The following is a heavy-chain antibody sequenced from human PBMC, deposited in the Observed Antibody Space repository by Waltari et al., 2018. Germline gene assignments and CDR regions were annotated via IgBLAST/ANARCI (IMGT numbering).Heavy chain of an antibody. V-gene: IGHV4-39*01. CDR3: ARNMESPYNAPYYFYYMDV. CDR1: GASITNSNSY. CDR2: IYYRGST. Sequence: ESGPGLVKPLETLSLTCSVSGASITNSNSYWSWIRQPPGKGLEWIGSIYYRGSTYSSPSLKSRVTISLDTSKNQLSLKVSSVTVADTAIYFCARNMESPYNAPYYFYYMDVWGKGTTVTVSS. J-gene: IGHJ6*03. D-gene: IGHD3-10*01.